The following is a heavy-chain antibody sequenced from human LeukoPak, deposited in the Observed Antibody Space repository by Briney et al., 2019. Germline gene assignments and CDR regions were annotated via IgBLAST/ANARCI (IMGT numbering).Heavy chain of an antibody. CDR1: GFTFSSYS. CDR3: ASAENYYDSSGYSY. D-gene: IGHD3-22*01. J-gene: IGHJ4*02. Sequence: GGSLRLSCAASGFTFSSYSMNWVRQAPGKGLEWVSYISSSSSTIYYADSVKGRFTISRDNAKNSLYLQMNSLRAEDTAVYYCASAENYYDSSGYSYWGQGTLVTASS. CDR2: ISSSSSTI. V-gene: IGHV3-48*01.